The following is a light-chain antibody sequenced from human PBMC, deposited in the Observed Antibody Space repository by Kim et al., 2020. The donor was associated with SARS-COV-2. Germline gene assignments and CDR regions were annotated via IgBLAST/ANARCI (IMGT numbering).Light chain of an antibody. CDR2: EDS. J-gene: IGLJ2*01. CDR3: QAWGINSGL. V-gene: IGLV3-1*01. Sequence: SVSPGQTANITCFEDKLGERYAFWYQQRPGQSPVLVIYEDSKRPSGILDRFSGFKSGNTATLTISGTQSLDEADYYCQAWGINSGLFGGGTQLTVL. CDR1: KLGERY.